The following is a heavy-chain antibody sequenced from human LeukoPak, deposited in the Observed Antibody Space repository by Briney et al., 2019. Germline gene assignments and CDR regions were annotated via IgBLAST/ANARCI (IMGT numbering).Heavy chain of an antibody. CDR3: ARGDGMVAARVFDY. V-gene: IGHV4-59*08. J-gene: IGHJ4*02. CDR2: IYYSGST. D-gene: IGHD2-15*01. Sequence: SETLSLTCTVSGGSISSYYWSWIRQPPGKGLEWIGYIYYSGSTDYDPSLKSRVTLSVDTSKNQFSLKLSSVTAADTAVYYCARGDGMVAARVFDYWGQGTLVTVSS. CDR1: GGSISSYY.